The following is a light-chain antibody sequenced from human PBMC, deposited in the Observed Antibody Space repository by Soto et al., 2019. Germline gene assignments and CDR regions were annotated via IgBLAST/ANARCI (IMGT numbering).Light chain of an antibody. CDR3: CSFSANSHVV. CDR2: EVT. V-gene: IGLV2-11*01. Sequence: QSALTQPRSVSGSPGQSVTISCTGTSSDVGAYNHVSWYQQHPGKAPKLVIYEVTERPSGVPDRFSGSKSGSTASLTISGLQTDDEGDFYCCSFSANSHVVFGGGTKLTVL. J-gene: IGLJ2*01. CDR1: SSDVGAYNH.